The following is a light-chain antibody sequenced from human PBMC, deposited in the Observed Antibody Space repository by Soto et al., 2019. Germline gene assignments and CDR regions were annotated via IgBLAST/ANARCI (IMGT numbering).Light chain of an antibody. CDR3: HHYSSTPLFI. J-gene: IGKJ3*01. CDR1: QSISSTY. Sequence: EVVLTQSPGTLSLSPGERATLSCRASQSISSTYLAWYQQKPGQPPRLLIYGASTRATDIPDRFSGSGSGTDFTLTISRLEPEDFAVYYCHHYSSTPLFIFGPGTKVDIK. V-gene: IGKV3-20*01. CDR2: GAS.